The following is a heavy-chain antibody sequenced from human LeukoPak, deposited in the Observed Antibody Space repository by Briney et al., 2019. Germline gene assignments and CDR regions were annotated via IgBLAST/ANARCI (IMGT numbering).Heavy chain of an antibody. CDR2: IIPIFGTA. V-gene: IGHV1-69*06. J-gene: IGHJ4*02. Sequence: ASVKVSCKASGGTFSSYAISWVRQAPGQGLEWMGGIIPIFGTANYAQKFQGRVTITADKSTSTAYMELSSLRSEDTAVYYCARVDSSGYPYYLDYWGQGTLVTVSS. CDR1: GGTFSSYA. D-gene: IGHD3-22*01. CDR3: ARVDSSGYPYYLDY.